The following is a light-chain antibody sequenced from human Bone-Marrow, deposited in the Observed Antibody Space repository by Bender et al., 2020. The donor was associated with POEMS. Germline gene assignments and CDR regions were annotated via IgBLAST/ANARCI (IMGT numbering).Light chain of an antibody. CDR2: EVS. CDR3: QSYDNSLGGWV. Sequence: QSALTQPPSVSGSPGQSVTISCTGTNSDIGTYDLVSWYQQPPDTAPKLMISEVSKRPSGVPDRFSGSKSGTSASLAITGLQAEDEGDYYCQSYDNSLGGWVFGGGTKLTVL. J-gene: IGLJ3*02. V-gene: IGLV2-18*02. CDR1: NSDIGTYDL.